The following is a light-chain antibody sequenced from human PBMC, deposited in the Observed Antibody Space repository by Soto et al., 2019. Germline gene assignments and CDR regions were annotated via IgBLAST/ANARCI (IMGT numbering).Light chain of an antibody. CDR1: QSVSSN. V-gene: IGKV3-15*01. Sequence: EIVMTQSPATLSVSPGERATLSCRASQSVSSNLVWYQQKPGQAPRLLISGASTRATGIPARFSGSGSGTEFTLTISSLQSEDFAVYFCQQYHNWPRTFGQGTKVEI. J-gene: IGKJ1*01. CDR3: QQYHNWPRT. CDR2: GAS.